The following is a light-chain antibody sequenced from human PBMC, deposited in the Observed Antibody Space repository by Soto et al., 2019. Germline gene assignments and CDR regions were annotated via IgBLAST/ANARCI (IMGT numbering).Light chain of an antibody. V-gene: IGLV1-44*01. Sequence: QSVLTQPPSASGTPGQRVTSACSGSSSNIGSNTGNWYQQLPGTAPKLLIYSNNQRPSGVPDRFSVSKSGTSASLAISGLQSEDEAGYYCAAWDDSLNGNVVFGGGTKVTVL. CDR3: AAWDDSLNGNVV. J-gene: IGLJ2*01. CDR1: SSNIGSNT. CDR2: SNN.